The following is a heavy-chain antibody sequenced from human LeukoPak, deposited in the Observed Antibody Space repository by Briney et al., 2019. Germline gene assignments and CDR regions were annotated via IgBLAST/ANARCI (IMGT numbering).Heavy chain of an antibody. J-gene: IGHJ4*02. Sequence: ASVKVSCKASGYTFTSYGISWVRQAPGQGVEWMGWISAYNGNTNYAQKLQGRVTMTTDTSTSTAYMELRSLRSDDTAVYYCARDYQETSGWYLEQYYFDYWGQGTLVTVSS. CDR2: ISAYNGNT. D-gene: IGHD6-19*01. CDR1: GYTFTSYG. CDR3: ARDYQETSGWYLEQYYFDY. V-gene: IGHV1-18*01.